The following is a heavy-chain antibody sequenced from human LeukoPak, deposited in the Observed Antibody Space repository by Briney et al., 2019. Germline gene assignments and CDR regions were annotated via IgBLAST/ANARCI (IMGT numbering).Heavy chain of an antibody. CDR2: INPNSGGT. V-gene: IGHV1-2*02. D-gene: IGHD1-7*01. CDR1: GYTFTSNY. CDR3: AREDNWNYKIWFDP. J-gene: IGHJ5*02. Sequence: ASVKVSCKAFGYTFTSNYMHWVRQAPGQGLEWMGWINPNSGGTNYAQKFQGRVTMTRDTSISTAYMELSRLRSDDTAVYYCAREDNWNYKIWFDPWGQGTLVTVSS.